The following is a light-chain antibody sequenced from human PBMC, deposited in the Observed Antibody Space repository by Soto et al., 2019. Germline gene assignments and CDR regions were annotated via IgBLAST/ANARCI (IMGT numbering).Light chain of an antibody. V-gene: IGLV2-14*01. CDR2: EVR. J-gene: IGLJ1*01. CDR3: TSYTTSTTLYV. Sequence: QSVLTQPASVSGSPGQSITISCTGTSSDVGDYNYVSWYQQHPGKAPELIIFEVRNRPSGVSNRFSGSKSGNTASLTISGLQAEDEADYYCTSYTTSTTLYVFGTGTKVTVL. CDR1: SSDVGDYNY.